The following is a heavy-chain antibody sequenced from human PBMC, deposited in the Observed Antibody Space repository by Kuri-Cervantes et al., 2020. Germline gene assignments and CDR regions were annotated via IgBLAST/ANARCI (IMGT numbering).Heavy chain of an antibody. CDR2: ISSSSSYI. Sequence: GESLKISCSASGFIFTDYSMTWVRQAPGKGLEWVSSISSSSSYIYYADSVKGRFTISRDNAKNSLYLQMNSLRSDDTAVYYCASTRTRLGAFDIWGQGTMVTVSS. V-gene: IGHV3-21*04. D-gene: IGHD2-2*01. J-gene: IGHJ3*02. CDR1: GFIFTDYS. CDR3: ASTRTRLGAFDI.